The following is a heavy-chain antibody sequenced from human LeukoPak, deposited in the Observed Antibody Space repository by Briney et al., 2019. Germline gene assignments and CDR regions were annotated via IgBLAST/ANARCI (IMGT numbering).Heavy chain of an antibody. CDR3: TYYYDSSGYFGY. J-gene: IGHJ4*02. V-gene: IGHV3-15*01. CDR1: GFTFSNAW. CDR2: IKSKTDGGTT. D-gene: IGHD3-22*01. Sequence: GGSLRLSCAASGFTFSNAWMSWVRQAPGKGLEWVGRIKSKTDGGTTDYAAPVKGRFTISRDDSKNTLYLQMNSLKTGDTAVYYCTYYYDSSGYFGYWGQGTLVTVSS.